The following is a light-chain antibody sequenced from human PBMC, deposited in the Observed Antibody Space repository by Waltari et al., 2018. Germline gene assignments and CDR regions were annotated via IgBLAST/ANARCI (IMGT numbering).Light chain of an antibody. CDR3: QTGGHGTWV. Sequence: QLVLTQSPSASASLGASVKITCTLSSGHSSNVIACLQQQPEKGPRYLMKVNSDGSHSRGDKIPDRFAGSSSGTEHYLTISSLQSEDEADYYCQTGGHGTWVFGGGTKLTVL. CDR2: VNSDGSH. J-gene: IGLJ3*02. CDR1: SGHSSNV. V-gene: IGLV4-69*01.